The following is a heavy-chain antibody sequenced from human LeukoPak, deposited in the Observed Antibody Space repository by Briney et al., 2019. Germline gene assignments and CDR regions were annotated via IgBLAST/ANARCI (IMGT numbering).Heavy chain of an antibody. D-gene: IGHD3-10*01. J-gene: IGHJ4*02. V-gene: IGHV1-3*01. CDR2: INAGNGNT. CDR3: ARDRGVTMVRGVIDSFDY. Sequence: ASVKVSCKASGYTFTGYGISWVRQAPGQRLEWMGWINAGNGNTKYSQKFQGRVTITRDTSASTAYMKLSSLRSEDTAVYYCARDRGVTMVRGVIDSFDYWGQGTLVTVSS. CDR1: GYTFTGYG.